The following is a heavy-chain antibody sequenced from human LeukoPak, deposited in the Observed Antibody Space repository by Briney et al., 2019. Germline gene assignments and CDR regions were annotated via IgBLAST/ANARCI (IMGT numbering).Heavy chain of an antibody. J-gene: IGHJ5*02. D-gene: IGHD6-13*01. CDR1: GFTFSGSA. Sequence: GGSLKLSCAASGFTFSGSAMHWVRQASGKGLEWVGRIRSKANSYATAYAASVKGRFTISRDDSKNTAYLQMNSLKTEDTAVYYCTRHSSSWFHNWFDPWGQGTLVTVPS. V-gene: IGHV3-73*01. CDR3: TRHSSSWFHNWFDP. CDR2: IRSKANSYAT.